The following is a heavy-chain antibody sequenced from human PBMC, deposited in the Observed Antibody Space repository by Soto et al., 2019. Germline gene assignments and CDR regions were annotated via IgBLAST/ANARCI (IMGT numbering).Heavy chain of an antibody. D-gene: IGHD3-3*01. Sequence: PSETLSLTCTVSGGSISSSSSYWGWIRQPPGKGLEWIGYIYYSGSTNYNPSLKSRVTISVDTSKNQFSLKLSSVTAADTAVYYCARGAVLRFLEWLPHPNMDVWGKGTTVTVSS. V-gene: IGHV4-39*07. J-gene: IGHJ6*03. CDR2: IYYSGST. CDR3: ARGAVLRFLEWLPHPNMDV. CDR1: GGSISSSSSY.